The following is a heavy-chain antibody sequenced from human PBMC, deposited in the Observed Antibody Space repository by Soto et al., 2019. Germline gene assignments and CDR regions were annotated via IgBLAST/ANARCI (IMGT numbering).Heavy chain of an antibody. CDR2: INPSGGST. V-gene: IGHV1-46*01. D-gene: IGHD4-17*01. CDR1: WYTFTSHY. J-gene: IGHJ4*02. Sequence: GASVKGSCQAFWYTFTSHYIHLVRQAPGQGLEWMGIINPSGGSTSYAQKFQGRVTMTRDTSTSTVYMELSSLRSEDTAVYYCARDGLYGDYGHYWGQGTLVTVSS. CDR3: ARDGLYGDYGHY.